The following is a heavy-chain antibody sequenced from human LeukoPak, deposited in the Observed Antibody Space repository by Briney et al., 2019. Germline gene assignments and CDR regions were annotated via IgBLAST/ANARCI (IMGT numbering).Heavy chain of an antibody. V-gene: IGHV3-64*01. CDR1: GFTFSSYA. D-gene: IGHD3-22*01. J-gene: IGHJ6*02. CDR3: ARESSPGDYDSSGYYTQGMDV. CDR2: ISSNGGST. Sequence: GSLRLSCAASGFTFSSYAMHWVRQAPGKGLEYVSAISSNGGSTYYANSVKGRFTISRDNSKNTLYLQMGSLRAEDMAVYYCARESSPGDYDSSGYYTQGMDVWGQGTTVTVSS.